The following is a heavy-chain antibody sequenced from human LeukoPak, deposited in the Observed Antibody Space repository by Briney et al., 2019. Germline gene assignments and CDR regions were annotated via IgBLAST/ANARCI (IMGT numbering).Heavy chain of an antibody. Sequence: GGSLRLSCEASGFSFSNYWMTWVRQAPGKGLEWVADINQNRGQSYYVDSVKGRFTLSRDNAKNSLFLQLNSLRAEDTAVYYCVKNSGWYCLDYWGQGITVIVSS. CDR1: GFSFSNYW. J-gene: IGHJ4*02. CDR3: VKNSGWYCLDY. CDR2: INQNRGQS. V-gene: IGHV3-7*03. D-gene: IGHD6-13*01.